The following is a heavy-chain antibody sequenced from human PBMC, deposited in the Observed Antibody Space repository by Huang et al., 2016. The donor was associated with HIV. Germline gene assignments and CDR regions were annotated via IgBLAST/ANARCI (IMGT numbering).Heavy chain of an antibody. CDR1: GFTFSSYG. CDR2: IRYDGSNK. J-gene: IGHJ3*02. Sequence: QVQLVESGGGVVQPGGSLRRSCAASGFTFSSYGMHWVRQAPGKGLEGVAFIRYDGSNKYYADSVRGRFTISRDNSKNTLYLQMNSLRAEDTAVYYCAKGSMANAFDIWGQGTMVTVSS. V-gene: IGHV3-30*02. CDR3: AKGSMANAFDI. D-gene: IGHD3-10*01.